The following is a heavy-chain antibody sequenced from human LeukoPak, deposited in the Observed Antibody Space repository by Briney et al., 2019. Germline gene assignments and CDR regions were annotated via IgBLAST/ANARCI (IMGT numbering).Heavy chain of an antibody. Sequence: GESLKISCKGSGYTFTRYWIGWVRQTPGKGLEWMGTIYPGDSDIRYSPSFQGQVTISADKSISTAYLQWSSLKASDTAMYYCARQMEMATITSPPDYWGQGTLVTVSS. CDR2: IYPGDSDI. J-gene: IGHJ4*02. CDR3: ARQMEMATITSPPDY. CDR1: GYTFTRYW. D-gene: IGHD5-24*01. V-gene: IGHV5-51*01.